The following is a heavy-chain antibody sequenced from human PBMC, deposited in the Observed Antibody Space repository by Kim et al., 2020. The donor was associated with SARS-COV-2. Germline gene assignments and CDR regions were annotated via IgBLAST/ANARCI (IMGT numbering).Heavy chain of an antibody. Sequence: ASVKVSCEASGYTFTGYYMHWVRQAPGQGLEWMGWINPNSGGTNYAQKFQGRVTMTRDTSISTAYMELSRLRSDDTAVYYCARVSSGSWDFDYWGQGTLVTVSS. V-gene: IGHV1-2*02. CDR2: INPNSGGT. D-gene: IGHD1-26*01. J-gene: IGHJ4*02. CDR3: ARVSSGSWDFDY. CDR1: GYTFTGYY.